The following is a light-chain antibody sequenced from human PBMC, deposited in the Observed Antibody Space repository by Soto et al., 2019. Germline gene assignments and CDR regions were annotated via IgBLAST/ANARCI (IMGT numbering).Light chain of an antibody. CDR2: SNN. CDR3: AAWDASLGGFYV. V-gene: IGLV1-44*01. J-gene: IGLJ1*01. CDR1: RSSIGSNT. Sequence: QSVLTQPPSVSGTPGQRVTISCSGSRSSIGSNTVNWYQHLPGSAPKLLIYSNNHRPSGVPDRFSASKAGASASLAISGLQSDDEGDYYCAAWDASLGGFYVFGSGTQLTVL.